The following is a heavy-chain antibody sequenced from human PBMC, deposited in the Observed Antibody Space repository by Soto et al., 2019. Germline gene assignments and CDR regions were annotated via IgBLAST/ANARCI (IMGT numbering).Heavy chain of an antibody. J-gene: IGHJ3*01. CDR1: GGSFGSSA. V-gene: IGHV1-69*01. CDR2: IIPVFDKA. D-gene: IGHD3-16*01. Sequence: QVQLVQSGADVKKPGSSVKVSCKASGGSFGSSAISWVRQAPAQGLEWMGEIIPVFDKANYAQNFQGRLTFTADEPTGTVFMQLSSLRSEDTAVYFCARLRRDWGDAFDLWGLGTLVTVSS. CDR3: ARLRRDWGDAFDL.